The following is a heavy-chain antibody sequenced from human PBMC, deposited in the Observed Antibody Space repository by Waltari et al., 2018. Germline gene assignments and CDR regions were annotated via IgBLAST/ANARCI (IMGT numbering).Heavy chain of an antibody. CDR2: INHSGGT. J-gene: IGHJ5*02. D-gene: IGHD3-3*01. Sequence: QVQLQQWGAGLLKPSETLSLTCTVYGPSFSGFYWIWIRQPPGKGLEWIGEINHSGGTNYNPSLKSRVTISIDTSKKHFSLKLNSVTAADTAVYYCARGRRWQEFSSWGQGTLVTVSS. CDR1: GPSFSGFY. V-gene: IGHV4-34*01. CDR3: ARGRRWQEFSS.